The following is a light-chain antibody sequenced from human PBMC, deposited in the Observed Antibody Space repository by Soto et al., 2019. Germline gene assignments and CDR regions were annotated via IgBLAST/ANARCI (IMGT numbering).Light chain of an antibody. V-gene: IGKV1-12*01. CDR3: QQTSSSPYT. CDR1: QAISTW. J-gene: IGKJ2*01. Sequence: DIQLTQSPSSVSASVGDSVTLTCRASQAISTWLAWYQQRPGKAPQLLIFGASSLQSGVPSRFSGRGSATDLTLTISSLQPEDFATYYCQQTSSSPYTFGQRTKLDIK. CDR2: GAS.